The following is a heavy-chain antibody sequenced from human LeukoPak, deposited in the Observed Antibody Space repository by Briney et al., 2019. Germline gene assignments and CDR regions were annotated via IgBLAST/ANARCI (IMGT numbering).Heavy chain of an antibody. Sequence: GGSLRLSCAASGFSVSDYNMNWVRQAPEKGLEWVSSISSSSYYTYYADSVKGRFTISRDNAKNSLYLQMNSLGAEDTALYYCARQKYYYDSSGYGAFDYWGQGTLVTVSS. D-gene: IGHD3-22*01. J-gene: IGHJ4*02. CDR1: GFSVSDYN. CDR2: ISSSSYYT. V-gene: IGHV3-21*01. CDR3: ARQKYYYDSSGYGAFDY.